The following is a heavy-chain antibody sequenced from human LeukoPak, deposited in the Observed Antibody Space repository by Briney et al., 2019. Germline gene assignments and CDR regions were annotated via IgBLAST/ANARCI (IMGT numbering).Heavy chain of an antibody. D-gene: IGHD3-22*01. CDR2: INPNSGGT. CDR1: GYTFTSYA. J-gene: IGHJ4*02. V-gene: IGHV1-2*02. Sequence: WASVKVSCKASGYTFTSYAMHWVRQAPGQGLEWMGWINPNSGGTNYAQKFQGRVTMTRDTSISTAYMELSRLRSDDTAVYYCARGPPYYYDSSGYYRVLVEDYWGQGTLVTVSS. CDR3: ARGPPYYYDSSGYYRVLVEDY.